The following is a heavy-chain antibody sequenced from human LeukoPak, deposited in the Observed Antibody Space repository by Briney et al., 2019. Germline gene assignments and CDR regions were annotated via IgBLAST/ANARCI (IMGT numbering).Heavy chain of an antibody. Sequence: ASVKVSCKTSGYTFSGYGISWVRQAPGQGLEWMGWITGNNGNTNYAPSLQGRVTMTTDTSTNTVYMELTSLKSDDTAVYYCARDQRNSGSYRFEYWGQGTLVNVSS. CDR1: GYTFSGYG. CDR2: ITGNNGNT. V-gene: IGHV1-18*01. CDR3: ARDQRNSGSYRFEY. J-gene: IGHJ4*02. D-gene: IGHD1-26*01.